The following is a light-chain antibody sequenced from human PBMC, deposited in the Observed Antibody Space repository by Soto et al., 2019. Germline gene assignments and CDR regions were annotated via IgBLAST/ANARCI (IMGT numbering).Light chain of an antibody. Sequence: DIQMTQSPSTLSGSVGDRVTITCRASQTISSWLAWYQQKPGKAPKLLIYKASTLKSGVPSRFSGSGSGTEFTLTISSLQHDDFXTYYSQHYNSYSEALGQGTKVDIK. J-gene: IGKJ1*01. CDR1: QTISSW. CDR3: QHYNSYSEA. V-gene: IGKV1-5*03. CDR2: KAS.